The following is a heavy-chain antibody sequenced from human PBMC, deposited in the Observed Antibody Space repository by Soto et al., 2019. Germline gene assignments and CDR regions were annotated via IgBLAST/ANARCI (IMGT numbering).Heavy chain of an antibody. Sequence: SETLSLTCTVSGGSISSYYWSWIRQPPGKGLEWIGYIYYSGSTNYNPSPKSRVTISVDTSKNQFSLKLSSVTAADTAVYYCARGTHSGDFWSGYPIMHDYWGQGTRVTVAS. CDR1: GGSISSYY. D-gene: IGHD3-3*01. CDR2: IYYSGST. V-gene: IGHV4-59*01. CDR3: ARGTHSGDFWSGYPIMHDY. J-gene: IGHJ4*02.